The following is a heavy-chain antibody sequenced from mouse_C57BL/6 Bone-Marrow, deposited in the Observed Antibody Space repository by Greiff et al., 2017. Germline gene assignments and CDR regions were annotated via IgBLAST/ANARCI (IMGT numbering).Heavy chain of an antibody. CDR3: ALYYGGYFDY. J-gene: IGHJ2*01. Sequence: DVKLQESGGGLVKPGGSLKLSCAASGFTFSSYAMSWVRQTPEKRLEWVATISDGGSYTYYPDNVKGRFTISRDNAKNNLYLQMSHLKSEDTAMYYCALYYGGYFDYWGQGTTLTVSS. CDR1: GFTFSSYA. V-gene: IGHV5-4*03. CDR2: ISDGGSYT. D-gene: IGHD1-1*01.